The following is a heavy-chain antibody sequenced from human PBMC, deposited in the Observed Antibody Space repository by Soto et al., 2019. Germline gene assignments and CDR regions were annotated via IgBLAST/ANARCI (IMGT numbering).Heavy chain of an antibody. CDR2: IIPIFGTA. V-gene: IGHV1-69*13. D-gene: IGHD3-3*01. CDR3: ASTPYYDFWSGYYTSFDY. Sequence: SVKVSCKASGGTFSSYAISWVRQAPGQGLEWMGGIIPIFGTANYAQKFQGRVTITADESTSTAYMELSSLRSEDTAVYYCASTPYYDFWSGYYTSFDYWGQGTLVTVSS. CDR1: GGTFSSYA. J-gene: IGHJ4*02.